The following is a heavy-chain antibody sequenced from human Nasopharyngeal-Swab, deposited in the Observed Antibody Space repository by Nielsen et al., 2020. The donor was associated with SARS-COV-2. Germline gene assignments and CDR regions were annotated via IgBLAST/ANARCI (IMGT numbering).Heavy chain of an antibody. V-gene: IGHV3-21*03. J-gene: IGHJ3*02. D-gene: IGHD1-14*01. CDR2: IVSSSSSI. CDR1: GFTFSRYD. Sequence: GGSLSLSCAASGFTFSRYDMSWVRQAPGKGLEWVSSIVSSSSSIFYADSVKGRFTISRDNAKNSLYLKMNSLRAGDTAVYYCARSYTFDIWGQGTMVTVSS. CDR3: ARSYTFDI.